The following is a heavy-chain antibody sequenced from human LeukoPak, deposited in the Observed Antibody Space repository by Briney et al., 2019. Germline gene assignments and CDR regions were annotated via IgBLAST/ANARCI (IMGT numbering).Heavy chain of an antibody. V-gene: IGHV3-30-3*01. CDR1: GFTFSSYA. J-gene: IGHJ5*02. CDR2: ISYDGSNK. D-gene: IGHD3-10*01. CDR3: ARGLGDLASAGLVRTRFDP. Sequence: GGSLRLSCAASGFTFSSYAMHWVRQAPGKGLEWVAVISYDGSNKYYADSVKGRFTISRDNSKNTLYLQMNSLRAEDTAVYYCARGLGDLASAGLVRTRFDPWGQGTLVTVSS.